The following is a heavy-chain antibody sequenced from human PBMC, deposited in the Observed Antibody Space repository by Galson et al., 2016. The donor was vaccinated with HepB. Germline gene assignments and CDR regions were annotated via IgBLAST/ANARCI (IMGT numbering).Heavy chain of an antibody. CDR3: AKDNFDWSYYYYGMDV. Sequence: SLRLSCAASGFTFSRFAMHWVRQAPGKGLEWVALISYDGRNAYYADSIKGRFTISRDNSKSTVYLQMNSLRAEDTAVYYCAKDNFDWSYYYYGMDVWGQGTTVTGSS. J-gene: IGHJ6*02. CDR1: GFTFSRFA. D-gene: IGHD3-9*01. CDR2: ISYDGRNA. V-gene: IGHV3-30*18.